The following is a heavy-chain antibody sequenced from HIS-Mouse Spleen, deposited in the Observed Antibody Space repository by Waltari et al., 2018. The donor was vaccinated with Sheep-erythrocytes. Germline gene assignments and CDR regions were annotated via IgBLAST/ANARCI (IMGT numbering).Heavy chain of an antibody. V-gene: IGHV3-21*01. CDR1: GFTFDDYA. CDR2: ISRRRSYI. Sequence: EVQLVESGGGLVQPGRSLRLSCAASGFTFDDYAMHWVRQAPGKWREWVESISRRRSYIYYADSVKGRFTISRDNAKNSLYLQMNSLRAEDTAVYYCARVAAVTTYYFDYWGQGTLVTVSS. J-gene: IGHJ4*02. CDR3: ARVAAVTTYYFDY. D-gene: IGHD4-17*01.